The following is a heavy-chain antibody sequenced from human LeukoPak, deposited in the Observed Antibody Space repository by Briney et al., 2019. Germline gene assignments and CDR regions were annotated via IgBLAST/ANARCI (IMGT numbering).Heavy chain of an antibody. V-gene: IGHV1-18*04. J-gene: IGHJ6*02. CDR1: GYIFTSYG. CDR2: ISANNGNT. Sequence: ASVKVSCKASGYIFTSYGINWVRQAPGQGPEWMGWISANNGNTNYAQKLQGRVTMTTDTFTSTAYMELRSLRSDDTAVYYCARDGATVTTPYYYYGMDVWGQVTTVTVSS. CDR3: ARDGATVTTPYYYYGMDV. D-gene: IGHD4-17*01.